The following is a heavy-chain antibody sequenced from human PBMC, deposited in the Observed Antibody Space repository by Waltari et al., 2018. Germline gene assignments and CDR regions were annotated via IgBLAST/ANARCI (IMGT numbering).Heavy chain of an antibody. J-gene: IGHJ1*01. V-gene: IGHV3-7*04. CDR2: INHDDSQK. CDR3: ARVAGTLKDM. Sequence: EVHLVESGGGLVQPGGSVRLSCAVWGYNLSDYWMTWVRQAPGKGMEWVANINHDDSQKYSLDSVMGRFITARDTARNSVYLPVPSLRLEATGVSFCARVAGTLKDMWGQGTLVTAAS. CDR1: GYNLSDYW.